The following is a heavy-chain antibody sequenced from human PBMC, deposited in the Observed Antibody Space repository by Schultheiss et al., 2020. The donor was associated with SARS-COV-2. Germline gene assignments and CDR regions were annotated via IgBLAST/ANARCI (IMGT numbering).Heavy chain of an antibody. CDR2: IYYSGGT. V-gene: IGHV4-59*01. CDR1: GGSISSDY. J-gene: IGHJ4*02. CDR3: ARGSGYIGYEYYFDY. Sequence: GSLRLSCTFSGGSISSDYWSWIRQPPGKGLEWIGYIYYSGGTNYNPSLKSRVTISVDTSKNQFSLKLSSVTAADTAVYYCARGSGYIGYEYYFDYWGQGTLVTVSS. D-gene: IGHD5-12*01.